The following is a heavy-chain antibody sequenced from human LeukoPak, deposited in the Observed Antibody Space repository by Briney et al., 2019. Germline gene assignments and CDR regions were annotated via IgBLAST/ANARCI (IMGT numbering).Heavy chain of an antibody. CDR2: ISYDGSNK. D-gene: IGHD3-10*01. V-gene: IGHV3-30*18. CDR1: GFTFSSYC. CDR3: AKDIGLKLLWFGEHTGFDP. Sequence: GGSLRLSCAASGFTFSSYCMRWVRQAPGKGLEWVAVISYDGSNKYYADSVKGRFTICRDNSKNTLYLQMNSLRAEDTAVYYCAKDIGLKLLWFGEHTGFDPWGQGTLVTVSS. J-gene: IGHJ5*02.